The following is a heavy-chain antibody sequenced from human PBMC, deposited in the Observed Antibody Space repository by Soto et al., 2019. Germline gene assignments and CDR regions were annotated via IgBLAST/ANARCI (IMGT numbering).Heavy chain of an antibody. D-gene: IGHD1-1*01. CDR3: VRDGTKTLRDWFDP. CDR1: GASISGFY. J-gene: IGHJ5*02. CDR2: IYATGTT. V-gene: IGHV4-4*07. Sequence: SETLSLTCTVSGASISGFYRSWIRKSAGKGLEWIGRIYATGTTDYNPSLKSRAMMSVDTSKKQFSLKLRSVTAADTAVYYCVRDGTKTLRDWFDPWGQGISVTVSS.